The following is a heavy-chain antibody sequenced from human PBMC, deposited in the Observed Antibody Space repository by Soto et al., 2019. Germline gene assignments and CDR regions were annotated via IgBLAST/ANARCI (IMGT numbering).Heavy chain of an antibody. CDR1: GYTFTSYY. Sequence: ASVKVSCKASGYTFTSYYMHWVRQAPGQGLEWMGIINPSGGSTSYAQKFQGRVTMTRDTSTSTVYMELSSLRSEDTAVYYCARESGFWSGTDYYGMDVWGQGTTVTVSS. D-gene: IGHD3-3*01. V-gene: IGHV1-46*01. J-gene: IGHJ6*02. CDR3: ARESGFWSGTDYYGMDV. CDR2: INPSGGST.